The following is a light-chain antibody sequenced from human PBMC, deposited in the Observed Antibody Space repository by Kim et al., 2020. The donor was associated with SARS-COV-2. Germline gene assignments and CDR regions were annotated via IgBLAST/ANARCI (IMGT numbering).Light chain of an antibody. CDR1: QSISIW. CDR3: QEYKSNSWT. J-gene: IGKJ1*01. CDR2: DAS. Sequence: GDRVTITCRASQSISIWLAWYQQKPGKAPNLLIYDASILESGVPSRFSGSGSGTEFTLTISSLQPDDFATYYCQEYKSNSWTFGQGTKVDSK. V-gene: IGKV1-5*01.